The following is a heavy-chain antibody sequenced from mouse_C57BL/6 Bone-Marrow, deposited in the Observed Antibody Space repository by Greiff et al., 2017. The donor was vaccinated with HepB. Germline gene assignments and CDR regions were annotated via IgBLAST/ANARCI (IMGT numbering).Heavy chain of an antibody. J-gene: IGHJ4*01. V-gene: IGHV1-55*01. D-gene: IGHD1-1*01. CDR2: IYPGSGST. CDR1: GYTFTSYW. Sequence: QVQLQQPGAELVKPGASVKMSCKASGYTFTSYWITWVKQRPGQGLEWIGEIYPGSGSTNYNEKFKSKATLTVDTSSSTAYMQLSSLTSEDTAVYYCARPLIYYYGSSTDYYAMDYWGQGTSVTVSS. CDR3: ARPLIYYYGSSTDYYAMDY.